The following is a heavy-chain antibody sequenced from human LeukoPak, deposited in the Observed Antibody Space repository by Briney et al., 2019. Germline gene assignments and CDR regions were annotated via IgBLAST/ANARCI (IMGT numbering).Heavy chain of an antibody. D-gene: IGHD5-12*01. CDR2: IYYSGST. J-gene: IGHJ4*02. V-gene: IGHV4-59*01. CDR3: ARLGGYGYFDY. CDR1: GGSISSYY. Sequence: SETLSLTCTVSGGSISSYYWSWIRQPPGKGLEWIGYIYYSGSTNYDPSLKSRVTISVDTSKSQFSLKLSSVTAADTAVYYCARLGGYGYFDYWGQGTLVTVSS.